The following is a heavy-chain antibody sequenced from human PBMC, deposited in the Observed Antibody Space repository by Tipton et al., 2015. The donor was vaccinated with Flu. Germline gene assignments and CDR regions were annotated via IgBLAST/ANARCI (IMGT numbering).Heavy chain of an antibody. CDR1: GGSISSGNYY. CDR2: IYTRGST. V-gene: IGHV4-61*02. Sequence: LRLSCAASGGSISSGNYYWTWIRQPAGKGLEWIGRIYTRGSTNYNPSLKSRVTMSVDTSKNQFSLKLSSVTAADTAVYYCARGGAGITMVRGATYYYYYMDVWGKGTTVTVSS. J-gene: IGHJ6*03. D-gene: IGHD3-10*01. CDR3: ARGGAGITMVRGATYYYYYMDV.